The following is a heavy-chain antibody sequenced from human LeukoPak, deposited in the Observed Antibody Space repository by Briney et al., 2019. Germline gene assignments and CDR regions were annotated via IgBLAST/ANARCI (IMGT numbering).Heavy chain of an antibody. Sequence: SETLSLTCTVSGGSISSGGYSWSWIRQPPGKGLEWIGYIYHSGSTYYNPSLKSRVTISVDRSKNQFSLKLSSVTAADTAVYYCARSTVVTGYDAFDIWGQGTMVTVSS. V-gene: IGHV4-30-2*01. CDR2: IYHSGST. CDR1: GGSISSGGYS. CDR3: ARSTVVTGYDAFDI. D-gene: IGHD4-23*01. J-gene: IGHJ3*02.